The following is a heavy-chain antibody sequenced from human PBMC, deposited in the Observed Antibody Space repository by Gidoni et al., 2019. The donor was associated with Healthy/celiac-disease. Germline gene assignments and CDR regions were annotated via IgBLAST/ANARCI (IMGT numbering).Heavy chain of an antibody. CDR2: ISGSGVST. CDR3: AKDRGGIVVAAVDY. CDR1: GFTFRSYA. V-gene: IGHV3-23*01. J-gene: IGHJ4*02. Sequence: EVQLLESGGGLVQPGGSLGLSCAASGFTFRSYAMSWVRQAPGKGLEWVSAISGSGVSTYYADSVKGRFTISRDNSKNTLYLQMNSLRAEDTAVYYCAKDRGGIVVAAVDYWGQGTLVTVSS. D-gene: IGHD3-22*01.